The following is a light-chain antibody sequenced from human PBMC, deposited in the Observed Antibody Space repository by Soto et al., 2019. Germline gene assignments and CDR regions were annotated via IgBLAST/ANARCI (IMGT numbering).Light chain of an antibody. CDR3: CSYAGSSTYV. V-gene: IGLV2-23*01. J-gene: IGLJ1*01. CDR2: EGS. CDR1: SSDVGSYNF. Sequence: QSGLTEPAAVSGSPGQSITISCTGTSSDVGSYNFVSWFQQHPGKAPKLMIYEGSERPSGVSNRFSGSKSGNTASLTISGLQAEDEADYYCCSYAGSSTYVFGTGTKVTVL.